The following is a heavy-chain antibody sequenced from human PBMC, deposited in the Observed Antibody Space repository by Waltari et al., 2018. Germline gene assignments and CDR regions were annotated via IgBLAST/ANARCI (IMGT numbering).Heavy chain of an antibody. D-gene: IGHD2-21*01. CDR1: GFTFSSSG. CDR3: AIQCGGGCYQDY. V-gene: IGHV3-30*02. J-gene: IGHJ4*02. CDR2: VRSDGSNA. Sequence: QVQLVESGGGVVQPGGSLRLSCAASGFTFSSSGMHWVRQAPGKGLEWVAFVRSDGSNAYYADSVKGRFTISRDNSKNTLYLQMNSLRVEDTAVYYCAIQCGGGCYQDYWGQGTLVTVSS.